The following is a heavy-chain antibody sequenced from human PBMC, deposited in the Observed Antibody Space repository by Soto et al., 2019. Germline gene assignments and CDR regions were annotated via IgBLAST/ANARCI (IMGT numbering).Heavy chain of an antibody. CDR1: GFTFSSYG. V-gene: IGHV3-33*01. Sequence: GGSLRLSCAASGFTFSSYGMHWVRQAPGKGLEWVAVIWYDGSNKYYADSVKGRFTISRDNSKNTLYLQMNSLRAEDTAVYYCARDGTVSTSYTFDYWGQGTLVTVSS. J-gene: IGHJ4*02. CDR3: ARDGTVSTSYTFDY. CDR2: IWYDGSNK. D-gene: IGHD2-2*01.